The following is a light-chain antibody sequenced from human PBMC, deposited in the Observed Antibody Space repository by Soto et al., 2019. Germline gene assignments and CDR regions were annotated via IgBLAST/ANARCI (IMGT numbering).Light chain of an antibody. CDR3: QQYNNWPRGFT. V-gene: IGKV3-20*01. CDR2: GTS. CDR1: QSVNSGY. Sequence: EIVLTQSPATLSLSPGERATLSCRASQSVNSGYLAWFQQKRGRAPRLLIYGTSGRATGIPDRFSGNGSRTDFTLTISRLEPEDFAVYYCQQYNNWPRGFTFGPGTKVDIK. J-gene: IGKJ3*01.